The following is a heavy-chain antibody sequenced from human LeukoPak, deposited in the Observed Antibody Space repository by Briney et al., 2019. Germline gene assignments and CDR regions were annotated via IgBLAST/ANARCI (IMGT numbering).Heavy chain of an antibody. CDR3: ARDLYYYDSSGYYMDY. Sequence: GGSLRLSCAASGFTFSSYAMHWVRQAPGKGLEWVAVISYDGSNKYYADSVKGRFTISGDNSKNTLYLQMNSLRAEDTAVYYCARDLYYYDSSGYYMDYWGQGTLVTVSS. CDR1: GFTFSSYA. J-gene: IGHJ4*02. CDR2: ISYDGSNK. V-gene: IGHV3-30*04. D-gene: IGHD3-22*01.